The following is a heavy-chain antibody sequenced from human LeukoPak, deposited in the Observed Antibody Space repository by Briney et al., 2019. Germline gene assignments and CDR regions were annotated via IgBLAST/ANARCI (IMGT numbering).Heavy chain of an antibody. CDR2: INPNSGDT. CDR1: GHTFTSYG. D-gene: IGHD6-13*01. J-gene: IGHJ4*02. V-gene: IGHV1-2*02. Sequence: ASVKVSCKACGHTFTSYGISWVRQAPGQGLEWMGWINPNSGDTNYAQKFQGRVTMTRDTSISTAYMDLSSLTSDDTAVYYCARDLGYSSSWYFWGQGTLVTVSS. CDR3: ARDLGYSSSWYF.